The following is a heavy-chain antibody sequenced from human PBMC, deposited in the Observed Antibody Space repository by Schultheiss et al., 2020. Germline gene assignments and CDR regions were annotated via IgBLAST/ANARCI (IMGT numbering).Heavy chain of an antibody. Sequence: GESLKISCAASGFTFSSYGMHWVRQAPGKGLEWVAVILYDGSNKYYADSVKGRFTISRDNSKNTLYLQMNSLRAEDTAVYYCAKDNDFWSGYYDYWGQGTLVTVSS. D-gene: IGHD3-3*01. CDR1: GFTFSSYG. CDR2: ILYDGSNK. V-gene: IGHV3-30*18. CDR3: AKDNDFWSGYYDY. J-gene: IGHJ4*02.